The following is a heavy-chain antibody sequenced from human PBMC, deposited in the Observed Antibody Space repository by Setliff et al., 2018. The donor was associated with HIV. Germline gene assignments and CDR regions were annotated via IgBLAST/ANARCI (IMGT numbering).Heavy chain of an antibody. CDR3: AGRGSLAAHHQDAFDI. D-gene: IGHD2-15*01. V-gene: IGHV5-51*01. Sequence: PGESLKISCKGSGYSFTSYWIGWVRQMPGKGLEWMGIIYPGDSDTRYSPSFQGQVTISADKSISTAYLQWNSLKASDTAMYYCAGRGSLAAHHQDAFDIWGQGTMVTVSS. J-gene: IGHJ3*02. CDR2: IYPGDSDT. CDR1: GYSFTSYW.